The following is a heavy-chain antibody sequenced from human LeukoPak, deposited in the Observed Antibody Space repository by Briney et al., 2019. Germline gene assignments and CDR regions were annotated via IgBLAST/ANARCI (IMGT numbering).Heavy chain of an antibody. CDR2: ISPNSGGT. J-gene: IGHJ4*02. CDR1: GYTFTGYY. CDR3: ARDDSSGYYSF. V-gene: IGHV1-2*02. Sequence: ASVKVSCKASGYTFTGYYIHWVRQAPGQRLEWMGWISPNSGGTDYAQKFQGRVTMTRDTSISTAYMELSRLRSDDTAVYYCARDDSSGYYSFWGQGTLVTASS. D-gene: IGHD3-22*01.